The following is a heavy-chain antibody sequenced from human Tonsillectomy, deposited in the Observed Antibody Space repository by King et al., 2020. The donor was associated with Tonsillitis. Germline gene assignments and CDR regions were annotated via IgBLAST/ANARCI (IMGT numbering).Heavy chain of an antibody. Sequence: VQLVESGGGLVKPGGSLRLSCAASRFTFSDYYMSWIRQAPGKGLESVSYISSSGSTIYYADSVKGRFTISRDNTKNSLYLQMNSLRAEDTAVYYCARHRVSAVVAGISHLFDPWGQGTLVTVSS. CDR1: RFTFSDYY. D-gene: IGHD2-15*01. J-gene: IGHJ5*02. V-gene: IGHV3-11*01. CDR2: ISSSGSTI. CDR3: ARHRVSAVVAGISHLFDP.